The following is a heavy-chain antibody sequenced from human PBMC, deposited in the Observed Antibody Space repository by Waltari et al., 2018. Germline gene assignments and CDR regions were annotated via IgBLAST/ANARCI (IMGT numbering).Heavy chain of an antibody. Sequence: EVQLVESGGVVVQPGGSLRLSCAASGFTFDDYTMHWVRQAPGKGLEWVSLISWDGGSTYYADSVKGRFTISRDNSKNSLYLQMNSLRTEDTALYYCAKEKGTGINYGMDVWGQGTTVTVSS. CDR1: GFTFDDYT. V-gene: IGHV3-43*01. CDR3: AKEKGTGINYGMDV. J-gene: IGHJ6*02. D-gene: IGHD1-1*01. CDR2: ISWDGGST.